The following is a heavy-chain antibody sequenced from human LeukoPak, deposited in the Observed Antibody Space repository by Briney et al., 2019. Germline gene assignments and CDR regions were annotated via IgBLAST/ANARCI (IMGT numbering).Heavy chain of an antibody. J-gene: IGHJ6*02. CDR1: GGSISSGDYY. D-gene: IGHD6-19*01. V-gene: IGHV4-30-4*01. CDR3: ARGSGWYGDYYYYGMDV. Sequence: PSETLSLTCTVSGGSISSGDYYWSWIRQPPGKGLEWIGYIYYSGRPYYNPSLKSRVNISVDTSKNQFSLKLSSVTAADTAVYYCARGSGWYGDYYYYGMDVWGQGTTVTVSS. CDR2: IYYSGRP.